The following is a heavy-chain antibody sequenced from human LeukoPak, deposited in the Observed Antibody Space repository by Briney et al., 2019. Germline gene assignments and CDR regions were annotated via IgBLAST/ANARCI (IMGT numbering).Heavy chain of an antibody. CDR1: GFTFSSYG. D-gene: IGHD3-9*01. J-gene: IGHJ4*02. Sequence: GGSLRLSCAASGFTFSSYGMHWVRQAPGKGLEWVAVISYDGSNKYYADSVKGRFTISRDNSTNTLYLQMNSLRAEDTAVYYCAKDRVLRYFDWLFDLDYWGQGTLVTVPS. CDR2: ISYDGSNK. CDR3: AKDRVLRYFDWLFDLDY. V-gene: IGHV3-30*18.